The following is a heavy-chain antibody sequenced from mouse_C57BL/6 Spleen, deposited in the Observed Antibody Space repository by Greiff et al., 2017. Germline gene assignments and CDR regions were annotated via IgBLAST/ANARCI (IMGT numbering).Heavy chain of an antibody. J-gene: IGHJ2*01. CDR2: ISYDGSN. V-gene: IGHV3-6*01. CDR1: GYSITSGYY. D-gene: IGHD2-12*01. CDR3: ARPGDHDVGFDY. Sequence: VQLQESGPGLVKPSQSLSLTCSVTGYSITSGYYWNWIRQFPGNKLEWMGYISYDGSNNYNPSLKNRISITRDTSKNQFFLKLNSVTTEDTATYYCARPGDHDVGFDYWGQGTTLTVSS.